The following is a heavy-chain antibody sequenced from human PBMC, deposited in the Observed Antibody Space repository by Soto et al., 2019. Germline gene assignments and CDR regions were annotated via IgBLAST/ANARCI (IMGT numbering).Heavy chain of an antibody. CDR3: ARTDPSRAFDI. CDR2: INHSGST. J-gene: IGHJ3*02. Sequence: PSETLSLTCAVYCGSFSGYYWSWIRQPPGKGLEWIGEINHSGSTNYNPSLKSRVTISVDTSKNQFSLKLSSVTAADTAVYYCARTDPSRAFDIWGQGTMVTVSS. CDR1: CGSFSGYY. V-gene: IGHV4-34*01.